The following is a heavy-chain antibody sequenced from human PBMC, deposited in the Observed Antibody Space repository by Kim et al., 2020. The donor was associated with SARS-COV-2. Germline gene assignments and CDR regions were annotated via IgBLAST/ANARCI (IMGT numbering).Heavy chain of an antibody. V-gene: IGHV3-33*06. D-gene: IGHD6-13*01. CDR3: AKMSGYSSSWYPHGDYYYGMDV. Sequence: GGSLRLSCAASGFTFSSYGMHWVRQAPGKGLEWVAVIWYDGSNKYYADSVKGRFTISRDNSKNTLYLQMNSLRAEDTAVYYCAKMSGYSSSWYPHGDYYYGMDVWGQGTTVTVSS. J-gene: IGHJ6*02. CDR1: GFTFSSYG. CDR2: IWYDGSNK.